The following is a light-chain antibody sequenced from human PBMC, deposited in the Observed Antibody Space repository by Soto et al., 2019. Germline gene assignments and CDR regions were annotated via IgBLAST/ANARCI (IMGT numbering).Light chain of an antibody. V-gene: IGKV3-15*01. J-gene: IGKJ1*01. CDR3: QQYNDWPRT. CDR2: GAS. CDR1: QSVRSY. Sequence: EIVMTQSPATLSVSPGERATLSCRASQSVRSYLAWYQQKPGQAPRLLIYGASTRATGFPARFSGSGSGTEFTLTISSLQSGDFAVYYCQQYNDWPRTFGQGTKVEMK.